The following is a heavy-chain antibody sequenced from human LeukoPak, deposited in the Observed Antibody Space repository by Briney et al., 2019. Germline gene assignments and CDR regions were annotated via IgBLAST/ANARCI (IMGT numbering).Heavy chain of an antibody. CDR1: GFTFSNYA. J-gene: IGHJ4*02. CDR3: AKDSGLIWFGELFAFDY. CDR2: ISGSGGST. V-gene: IGHV3-23*01. D-gene: IGHD3-10*01. Sequence: PGGSLRLSCAASGFTFSNYAMNWVRQAPGKGLEWVSAISGSGGSTYYADSVKGRFTISRDNSKNTLYLQMNSLRAEDTAVYYCAKDSGLIWFGELFAFDYWGQGTLVTVSS.